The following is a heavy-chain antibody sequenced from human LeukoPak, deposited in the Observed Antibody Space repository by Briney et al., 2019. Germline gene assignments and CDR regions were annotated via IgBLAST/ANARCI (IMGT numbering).Heavy chain of an antibody. J-gene: IGHJ4*02. CDR2: ISSSRSTI. D-gene: IGHD2-21*02. Sequence: GGSLRLSCAASGFTFSSYTMNWVRQAPGKGLEWVSYISSSRSTIYYADSVKGRFTISRDNAKNSLYLQMNSLRDEDTAVYYCARGVVTAYSPFDYWGQGTLVTVSS. CDR3: ARGVVTAYSPFDY. CDR1: GFTFSSYT. V-gene: IGHV3-48*02.